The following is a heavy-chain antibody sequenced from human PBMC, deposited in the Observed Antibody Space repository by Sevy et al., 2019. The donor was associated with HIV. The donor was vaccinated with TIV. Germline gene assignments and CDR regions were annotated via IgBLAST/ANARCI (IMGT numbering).Heavy chain of an antibody. CDR1: GGSISIGYYY. Sequence: SETLSLTCSVSGGSISIGYYYWSWIRQSPGKGLEWIGYIYNSGSDYYNPSLKSRVSMSVDTSKNQFSLKLSFVTDADTAVYYCARGGRDYGMLGSCNIGVCYIVDKWGQGTPVTVS. D-gene: IGHD2-8*01. J-gene: IGHJ4*02. CDR3: ARGGRDYGMLGSCNIGVCYIVDK. V-gene: IGHV4-30-4*01. CDR2: IYNSGSD.